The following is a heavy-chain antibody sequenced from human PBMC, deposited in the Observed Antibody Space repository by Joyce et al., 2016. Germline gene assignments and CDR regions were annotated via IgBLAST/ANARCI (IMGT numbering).Heavy chain of an antibody. D-gene: IGHD4-17*01. V-gene: IGHV4-39*01. CDR1: GGSISTSSYY. CDR3: ARRDYGDDADGDWYFDL. Sequence: QLQLQESGPGPVKPSETLSLTCTVSGGSISTSSYYWGWIRQPPVKGLEWIGTIYYSGSTFYNPSLKSRVTISADTSKNQFSLRLSSVTAADTAVYYCARRDYGDDADGDWYFDLWGRGTLVTVSS. J-gene: IGHJ2*01. CDR2: IYYSGST.